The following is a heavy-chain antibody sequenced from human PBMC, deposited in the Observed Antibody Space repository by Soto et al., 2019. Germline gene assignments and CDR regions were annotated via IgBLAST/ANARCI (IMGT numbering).Heavy chain of an antibody. D-gene: IGHD3-22*01. J-gene: IGHJ4*02. CDR2: ISGSGGST. Sequence: GGSLRLSCAASGFTFSSYAMSWVRQAPGKGLEWVSAISGSGGSTYYADSVKGRFTISRDNSKNTLYLQMNSLRAEDTAVYYCARARARYYNDSSGYYENWRQRTLVAASS. V-gene: IGHV3-23*01. CDR1: GFTFSSYA. CDR3: ARARARYYNDSSGYYEN.